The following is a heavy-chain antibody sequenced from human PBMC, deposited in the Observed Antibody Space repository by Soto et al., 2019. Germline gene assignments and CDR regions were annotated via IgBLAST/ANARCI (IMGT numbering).Heavy chain of an antibody. Sequence: GGSLRLSCAASGFTFSSYSMNWVRQAPGKGLEWVSYISSSSSTIYYADSVKGRFTISRDNAKNSLYLQMNSLRDEDTAVYYCAREAGRLGYCSGGSCYLFDYWGQGTLVTVSS. D-gene: IGHD2-15*01. CDR2: ISSSSSTI. V-gene: IGHV3-48*02. J-gene: IGHJ4*02. CDR1: GFTFSSYS. CDR3: AREAGRLGYCSGGSCYLFDY.